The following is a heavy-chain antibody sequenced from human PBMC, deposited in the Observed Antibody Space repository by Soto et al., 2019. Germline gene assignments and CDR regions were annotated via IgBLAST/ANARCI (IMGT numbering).Heavy chain of an antibody. CDR1: GFTFRSYA. CDR3: AKDRSGWGAAAGTTNWFDP. D-gene: IGHD6-13*01. CDR2: ISGSGGST. V-gene: IGHV3-23*01. J-gene: IGHJ5*02. Sequence: GGSLRLSCAASGFTFRSYAMSWVRQAPGKGLEWVSAISGSGGSTYYADSVKGRFTISRDNSKNTLYLQMNSLRAEDTAVYYCAKDRSGWGAAAGTTNWFDPWGQGTLVTVSS.